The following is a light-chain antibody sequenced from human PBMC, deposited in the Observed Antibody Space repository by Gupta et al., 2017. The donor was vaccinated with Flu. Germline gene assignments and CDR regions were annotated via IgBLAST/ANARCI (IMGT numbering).Light chain of an antibody. V-gene: IGLV2-23*01. Sequence: RPSGASNRFSGSKSGTAASLTISGLQAEDAANYYCCSYAGSNTWVFGGGTKLTVL. J-gene: IGLJ3*02. CDR3: CSYAGSNTWV.